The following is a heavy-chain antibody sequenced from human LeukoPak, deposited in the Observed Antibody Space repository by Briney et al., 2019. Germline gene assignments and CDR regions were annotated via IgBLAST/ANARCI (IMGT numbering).Heavy chain of an antibody. V-gene: IGHV4-59*01. CDR1: GGSISSYY. D-gene: IGHD3-22*01. J-gene: IGHJ2*01. Sequence: SETLSLTCTVSGGSISSYYWSWIRQPPGKGLEWIGYIYYSGSTNYNPSLKSRVTISVDTSKNQFSLKLSSVTAAATAVYYCARVHSSGYYVDWYFDLWGRGTLVTVSS. CDR3: ARVHSSGYYVDWYFDL. CDR2: IYYSGST.